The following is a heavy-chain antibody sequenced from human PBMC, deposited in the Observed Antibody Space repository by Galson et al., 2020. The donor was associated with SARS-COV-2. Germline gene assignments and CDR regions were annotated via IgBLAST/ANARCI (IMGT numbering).Heavy chain of an antibody. V-gene: IGHV5-10-1*01. CDR2: IDPSDSYT. Sequence: HGESLKISCKGSGYSFTSYWISWVRQMPGKGLEWMGRIDPSDSYTNYSPSFQGHVTISADKSISTAYLQWSSLKASDTAMYYCARHFFGGAGFGELLWWFDPWGQGTLVTVSA. CDR3: ARHFFGGAGFGELLWWFDP. CDR1: GYSFTSYW. J-gene: IGHJ5*02. D-gene: IGHD3-10*01.